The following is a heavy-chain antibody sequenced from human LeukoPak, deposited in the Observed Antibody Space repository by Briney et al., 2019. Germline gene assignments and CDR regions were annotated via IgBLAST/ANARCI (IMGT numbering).Heavy chain of an antibody. D-gene: IGHD1-26*01. CDR3: ARDAFSGSYYQGVDY. V-gene: IGHV3-48*01. CDR2: ISSSSSTI. Sequence: PGGSLRLSCAASGFTFSSYSMNWVRQAPGKGLEWVSYISSSSSTIYYADSVKGRFTISRDNAKNSLYLQMNSLRAEDTAVYYCARDAFSGSYYQGVDYWGQGTLVTVSS. J-gene: IGHJ4*02. CDR1: GFTFSSYS.